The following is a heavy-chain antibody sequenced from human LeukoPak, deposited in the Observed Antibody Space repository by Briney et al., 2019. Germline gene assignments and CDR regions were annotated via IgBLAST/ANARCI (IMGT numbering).Heavy chain of an antibody. CDR2: ISGSGGST. CDR3: AKDPPQYIVVVPAAMDY. J-gene: IGHJ4*02. V-gene: IGHV3-23*01. CDR1: GFTFSSYA. Sequence: GGSLRLSCAASGFTFSSYAMSWVRQAPGKGLEWVSAISGSGGSTYYADSVKGRFTISRDNSKNTLYLQMNSLRAEDTAVYYCAKDPPQYIVVVPAAMDYWGQGTLVTVSS. D-gene: IGHD2-2*01.